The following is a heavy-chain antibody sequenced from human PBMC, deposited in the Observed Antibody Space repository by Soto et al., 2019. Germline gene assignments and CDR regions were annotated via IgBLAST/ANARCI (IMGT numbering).Heavy chain of an antibody. D-gene: IGHD1-1*01. Sequence: GASVKVSCKASGYTFTSYGLNWVRQAPGQGLEWMGWITAYNDDTNYAQKVQGRAILTIDTSPTTGYMELRSLRSDDTSIYYCVRDNNWSFDYWGQGILVTGSS. V-gene: IGHV1-18*04. CDR1: GYTFTSYG. CDR2: ITAYNDDT. CDR3: VRDNNWSFDY. J-gene: IGHJ4*02.